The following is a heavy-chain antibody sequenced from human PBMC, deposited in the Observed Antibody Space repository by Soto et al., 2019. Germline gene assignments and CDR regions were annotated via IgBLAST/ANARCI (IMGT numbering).Heavy chain of an antibody. V-gene: IGHV3-23*01. CDR2: ISGSGGST. CDR1: GFTFSSYA. Sequence: EVQLLESGGGLVQPGGSLRLSCAASGFTFSSYAMSWVRQAPEKGLEWVSAISGSGGSTYYADSVKGRFTISRDNSKNTLYLQMNSLRAEDTAVYYCAKDSGVFGVVDYWGQGTLVTVSS. J-gene: IGHJ4*02. D-gene: IGHD3-3*01. CDR3: AKDSGVFGVVDY.